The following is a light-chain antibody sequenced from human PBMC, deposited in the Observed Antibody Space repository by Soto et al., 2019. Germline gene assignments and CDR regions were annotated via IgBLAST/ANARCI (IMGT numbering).Light chain of an antibody. CDR3: CSLAAGNTDV. V-gene: IGLV2-23*01. J-gene: IGLJ1*01. CDR1: SSDVGTYNL. Sequence: QSALTQPASVSGSPGQSIALSCTGTSSDVGTYNLVSWYQQHPGKAPKLLISEGGKRPSGVSDRFSGSKSGNTASLTISGLQAEDEADYYCCSLAAGNTDVFGTGT. CDR2: EGG.